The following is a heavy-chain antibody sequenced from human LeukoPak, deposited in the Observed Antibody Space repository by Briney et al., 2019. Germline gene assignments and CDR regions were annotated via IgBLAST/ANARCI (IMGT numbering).Heavy chain of an antibody. CDR2: ISGGGDNT. CDR1: GFTFSSYA. J-gene: IGHJ5*02. Sequence: PGGSLRLSCAASGFTFSSYAMSWVRQAPGKGLEWVSVISGGGDNTYYADSVKGRFSIYRDNSRDTLYLQMNSLRAEDTALYYCARGAFTSTWYGNWFGPWGQGTLVTVSS. D-gene: IGHD6-13*01. CDR3: ARGAFTSTWYGNWFGP. V-gene: IGHV3-23*01.